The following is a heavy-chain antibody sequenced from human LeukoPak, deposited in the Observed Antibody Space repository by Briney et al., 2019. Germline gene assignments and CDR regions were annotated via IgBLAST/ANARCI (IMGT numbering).Heavy chain of an antibody. CDR3: AKTYSMGDNSRWYDS. Sequence: PGGSLRLSCAASGFTFSSYGMHWVRQAPGKGLEWVAVISYDGSNKYYADSVKGRFTISRDNSKNTLYLQMNSLGTEDTAVFYCAKTYSMGDNSRWYDSWGQGTLVTVSS. J-gene: IGHJ5*01. CDR1: GFTFSSYG. V-gene: IGHV3-30*18. CDR2: ISYDGSNK. D-gene: IGHD6-13*01.